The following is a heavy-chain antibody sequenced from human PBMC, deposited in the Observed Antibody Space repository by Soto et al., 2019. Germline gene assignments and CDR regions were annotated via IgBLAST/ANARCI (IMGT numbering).Heavy chain of an antibody. CDR3: ARDGHGMDV. V-gene: IGHV4-61*01. J-gene: IGHJ6*02. Sequence: SETLSPTCTVSGGSFSSGSYHWTWIRQPRGRGLECIGYIHVSGSTNDNPSLKGGVTMSIDTSKNQFSLKLSSVTAADTAVYYCARDGHGMDVWGQGTKVTVSS. CDR2: IHVSGST. CDR1: GGSFSSGSYH.